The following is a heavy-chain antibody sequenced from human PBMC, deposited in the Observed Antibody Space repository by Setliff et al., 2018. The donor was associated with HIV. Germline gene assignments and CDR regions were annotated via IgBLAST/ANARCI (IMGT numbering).Heavy chain of an antibody. CDR3: ARAGTIDSSGYYEV. V-gene: IGHV3-7*03. Sequence: LRLSCGASGFIFSDSWMDWVRQAPGKGLEWVATIKKDGREKYYVDSVKGRFTISRDNARTSLYLEMSSLRSEDTAVYYCARAGTIDSSGYYEVWGQGTLVTVSS. D-gene: IGHD3-22*01. CDR1: GFIFSDSW. J-gene: IGHJ4*02. CDR2: IKKDGREK.